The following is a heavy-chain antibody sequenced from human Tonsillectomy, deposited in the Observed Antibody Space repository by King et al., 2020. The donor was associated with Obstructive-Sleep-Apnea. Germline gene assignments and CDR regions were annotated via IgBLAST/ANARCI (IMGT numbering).Heavy chain of an antibody. CDR1: GFTFSSYA. V-gene: IGHV3-23*04. J-gene: IGHJ5*02. CDR3: AKDRVLWFGELFPNWFDP. CDR2: ISCRGGCT. Sequence: VQLVESGGGLVQPGGSLRLSCAASGFTFSSYAMSLVRQAPGKGLEWGSAISCRGGCTYYADCVKGRFPISRDNSKNTLYLQMNNLRAGDTAVYYCAKDRVLWFGELFPNWFDPWGQGTLVTVSS. D-gene: IGHD3-10*01.